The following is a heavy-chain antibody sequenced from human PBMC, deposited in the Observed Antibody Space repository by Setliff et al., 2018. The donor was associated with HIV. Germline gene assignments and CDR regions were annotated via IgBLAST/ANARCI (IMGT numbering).Heavy chain of an antibody. J-gene: IGHJ6*02. D-gene: IGHD6-19*01. V-gene: IGHV5-51*01. Sequence: GESLKISCHLSGYSFVDFWTGWVRQMPGKGLEWVGFIYPGDSDTTYSPSFQGQVTISADKSISTAYLQWSSLKASDTAMYYCAKHLSPGSGWYSKARGMDVWGQGTTVTVSS. CDR1: GYSFVDFW. CDR2: IYPGDSDT. CDR3: AKHLSPGSGWYSKARGMDV.